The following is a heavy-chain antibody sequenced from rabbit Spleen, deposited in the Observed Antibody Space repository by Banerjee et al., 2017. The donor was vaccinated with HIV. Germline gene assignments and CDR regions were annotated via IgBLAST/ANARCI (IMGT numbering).Heavy chain of an antibody. Sequence: QSLEESGGDLVKPGASLTLTCKASGFDFSSDAMCWVRQAPGKGLELIACIYTTSGSTWYASWVSGRFTISRSTSLNTVDLKMTGLTAADTATYFCARDVGTSFSTYGMDLWGQGTLVTVS. V-gene: IGHV1S43*01. D-gene: IGHD8-1*01. CDR2: IYTTSGST. CDR3: ARDVGTSFSTYGMDL. CDR1: GFDFSSDA. J-gene: IGHJ6*01.